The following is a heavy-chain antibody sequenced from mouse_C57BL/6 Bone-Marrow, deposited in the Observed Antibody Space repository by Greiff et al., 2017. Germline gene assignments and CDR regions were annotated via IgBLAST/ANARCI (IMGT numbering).Heavy chain of an antibody. V-gene: IGHV1-39*01. Sequence: VQLQQSGPELVKPGASVKISCKASGYSFTDYNMNWVKQSNGQSLEWIGEINPNYGTTSYNQKFKGKATLTVDQSSSTAYMQLNSLTSEDSAVYYCAKQGYGSGGYYAMDYWGQGTSVTVSS. J-gene: IGHJ4*01. D-gene: IGHD1-1*01. CDR1: GYSFTDYN. CDR3: AKQGYGSGGYYAMDY. CDR2: INPNYGTT.